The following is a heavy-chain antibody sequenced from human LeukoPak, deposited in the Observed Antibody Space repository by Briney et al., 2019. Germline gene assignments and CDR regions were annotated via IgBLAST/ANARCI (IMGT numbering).Heavy chain of an antibody. CDR3: ARVRFGGSFDC. J-gene: IGHJ4*02. CDR1: GFTFSSYA. Sequence: GGSLRLSCAASGFTFSSYAIHWVRQAPGKGLEYVSAISNNGGSTYYANSVKGRFTISRDNSKNTLYLQMGSLRAEDMAVYYCARVRFGGSFDCWGQGTLVTVSS. V-gene: IGHV3-64*01. D-gene: IGHD2-15*01. CDR2: ISNNGGST.